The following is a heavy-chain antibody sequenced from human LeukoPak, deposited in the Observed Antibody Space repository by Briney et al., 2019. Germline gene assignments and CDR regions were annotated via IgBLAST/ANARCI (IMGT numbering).Heavy chain of an antibody. D-gene: IGHD2-21*01. V-gene: IGHV1-2*02. CDR1: GYSFTDYY. Sequence: ASVKVSCKTSGYSFTDYYMHWVRRAPGQGLEWMGWINPNSGGTSAAQKFQGRVTMTRDTSITTVYMEVSWLTSDDTAIYYCARADRLHGGPYLIGPWGQGTLVTVSS. CDR3: ARADRLHGGPYLIGP. CDR2: INPNSGGT. J-gene: IGHJ5*02.